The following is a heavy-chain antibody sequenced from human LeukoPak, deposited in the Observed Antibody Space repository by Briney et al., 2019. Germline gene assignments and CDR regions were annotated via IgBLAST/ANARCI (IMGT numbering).Heavy chain of an antibody. Sequence: GGSLRLSCTASGFTFSSYSMNWVRQAPGKGLECVSYISIRGSTIYYVDSVKGRFTISRDNAKNSLYLQMNSLRAEDTAVYYCTSRGFGELHKSYNYWGQGTLVTVSS. CDR2: ISIRGSTI. V-gene: IGHV3-48*04. CDR1: GFTFSSYS. D-gene: IGHD3-10*01. J-gene: IGHJ4*02. CDR3: TSRGFGELHKSYNY.